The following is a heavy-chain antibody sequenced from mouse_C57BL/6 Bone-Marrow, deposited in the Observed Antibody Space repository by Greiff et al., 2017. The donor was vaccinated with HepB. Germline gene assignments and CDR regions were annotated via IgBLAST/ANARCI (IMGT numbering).Heavy chain of an antibody. CDR3: ATFITTVEALDK. CDR1: GFNIKYTY. J-gene: IGHJ2*01. D-gene: IGHD1-1*01. Sequence: EVQLQQSVAELVRPGASVKLSCTASGFNIKYTYMHWVKQRPEQGLEWIGRIDPANGNTKYAPKFPGKATLTADTSSNTAYLQLSSLTSADTAIYYCATFITTVEALDKWGQGNTHTGST. V-gene: IGHV14-3*01. CDR2: IDPANGNT.